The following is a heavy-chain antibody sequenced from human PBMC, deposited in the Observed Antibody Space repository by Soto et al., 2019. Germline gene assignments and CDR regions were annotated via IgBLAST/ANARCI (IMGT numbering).Heavy chain of an antibody. J-gene: IGHJ6*02. V-gene: IGHV1-2*02. CDR3: ARVDGAATAYCGGDCYYYYGMDV. CDR2: INPNSGGT. D-gene: IGHD2-21*02. Sequence: ASVKVSCKASGYTFTGYYMHWVRQAPGQGLEWMGWINPNSGGTNYAQKFQGRVTTTRDTSISTAYMELSRLRSDDTAVYYCARVDGAATAYCGGDCYYYYGMDVWGQGTTVTVSS. CDR1: GYTFTGYY.